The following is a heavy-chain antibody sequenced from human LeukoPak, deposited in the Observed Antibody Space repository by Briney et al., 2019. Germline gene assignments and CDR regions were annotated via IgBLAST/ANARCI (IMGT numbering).Heavy chain of an antibody. J-gene: IGHJ3*02. Sequence: GESLKISCKGSGYSFTSYWIGWWRQMPGKGLEWMGIIYPSDSDTRYSPSFQGQVTISADKSISTAYLQWSSLKASDTAMYYCARQRRNGGIAASNDAFDIWGQGTMVTVSS. CDR1: GYSFTSYW. V-gene: IGHV5-51*01. CDR2: IYPSDSDT. D-gene: IGHD6-13*01. CDR3: ARQRRNGGIAASNDAFDI.